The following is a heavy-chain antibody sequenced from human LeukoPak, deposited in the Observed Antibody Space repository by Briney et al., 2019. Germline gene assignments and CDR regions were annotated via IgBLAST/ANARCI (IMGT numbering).Heavy chain of an antibody. Sequence: SETLSLTCTVSGGSISSTRHYWGWIRQPPGKGLEWIGSIFYSGSTNYNPSLKSRVTISVDTSKNQFSLKLSSVTAADTAVYYCARTRYYYNSRSYGAPYYFDYWGQGTLVTVSS. CDR3: ARTRYYYNSRSYGAPYYFDY. V-gene: IGHV4-39*01. CDR2: IFYSGST. J-gene: IGHJ4*02. CDR1: GGSISSTRHY. D-gene: IGHD3-10*01.